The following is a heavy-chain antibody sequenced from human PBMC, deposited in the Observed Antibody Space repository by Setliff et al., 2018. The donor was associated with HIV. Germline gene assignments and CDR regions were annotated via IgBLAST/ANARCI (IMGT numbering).Heavy chain of an antibody. Sequence: PSETLSLTCDVSGVSISDNNYWNWVRQPPGKGLEWIGEINHSGRNNCSPSLKSRVTISVDTSKNQFSLKLRSVTAADTAVYYCARGVIVVPAALDYYYYMEVWGKGTTVTVSS. CDR1: GVSISDNNY. CDR2: INHSGRN. D-gene: IGHD2-2*01. CDR3: ARGVIVVPAALDYYYYMEV. J-gene: IGHJ6*03. V-gene: IGHV4-4*02.